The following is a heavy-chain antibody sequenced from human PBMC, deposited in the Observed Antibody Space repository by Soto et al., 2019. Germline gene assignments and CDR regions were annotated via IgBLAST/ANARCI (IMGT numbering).Heavy chain of an antibody. J-gene: IGHJ3*02. CDR2: IYHSGST. V-gene: IGHV4-30-2*01. Sequence: QLLESGSGLVKPSQTLSLTCAVSGGSISSGGYSWSWIRQPPGKGLEWIGYIYHSGSTYYNPSLKSRVTISVDRSKNQFSLKLSSVTAADTAVYYCAAYYDSSGYYSVRSGFDIWGQGTMVTVSS. CDR1: GGSISSGGYS. D-gene: IGHD3-22*01. CDR3: AAYYDSSGYYSVRSGFDI.